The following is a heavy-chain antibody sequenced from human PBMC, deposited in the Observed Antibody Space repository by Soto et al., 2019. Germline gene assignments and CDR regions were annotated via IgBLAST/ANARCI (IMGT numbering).Heavy chain of an antibody. J-gene: IGHJ5*02. CDR1: GYTFTSYG. Sequence: GASVKFSFKSSGYTFTSYGISWVRQAPGQGLEWMGWISAYNGNTNYAQKLQGRVTMTTDTSTSTAYMELRSLRSDDTAVYYCAREIRGWFDPWGQGTLVNVSS. CDR2: ISAYNGNT. V-gene: IGHV1-18*01. CDR3: AREIRGWFDP.